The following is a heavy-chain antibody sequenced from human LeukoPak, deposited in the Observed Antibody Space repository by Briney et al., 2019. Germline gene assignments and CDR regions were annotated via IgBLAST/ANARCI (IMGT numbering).Heavy chain of an antibody. CDR1: GGSISSYY. Sequence: SETLSLTCTVSGGSISSYYWSWIRQPAGKGLEWIGRIYTSGSTNYNPSLKSRVTMSVDTSKNQFSLKLSSVTAADTAVYYCASGPYDFWSGSMGSAFDIWGQGTMVTVSS. J-gene: IGHJ3*02. V-gene: IGHV4-4*07. CDR2: IYTSGST. D-gene: IGHD3-3*01. CDR3: ASGPYDFWSGSMGSAFDI.